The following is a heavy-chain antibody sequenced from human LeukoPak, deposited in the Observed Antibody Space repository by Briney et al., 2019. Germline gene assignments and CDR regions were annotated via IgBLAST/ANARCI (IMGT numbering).Heavy chain of an antibody. Sequence: GSLRLSCVASGFTFSSYGMHWLRQAPGKGLEWVAFIHYDGSQKKNADSVKGGFTISRDNSKNTVYLQMNSLRVEDTALYYCAKDSSWSFDYWGQGTLVTVSS. V-gene: IGHV3-30*02. D-gene: IGHD2/OR15-2a*01. J-gene: IGHJ4*02. CDR1: GFTFSSYG. CDR2: IHYDGSQK. CDR3: AKDSSWSFDY.